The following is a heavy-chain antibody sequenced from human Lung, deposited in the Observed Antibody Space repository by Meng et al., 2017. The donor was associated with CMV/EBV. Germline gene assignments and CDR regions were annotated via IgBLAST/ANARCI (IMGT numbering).Heavy chain of an antibody. CDR1: GFNCNNYP. Sequence: ATSGFNCNNYPMSWVRQAAGMGLEWVSGISPSGGSTYDADSVKGRFTISRDNSKNTLYLQMKSLRPEDTALYFCAGGGPAIFSPFDPWGQGTLVTVSS. D-gene: IGHD3-3*01. CDR3: AGGGPAIFSPFDP. V-gene: IGHV3-23*01. CDR2: ISPSGGST. J-gene: IGHJ5*02.